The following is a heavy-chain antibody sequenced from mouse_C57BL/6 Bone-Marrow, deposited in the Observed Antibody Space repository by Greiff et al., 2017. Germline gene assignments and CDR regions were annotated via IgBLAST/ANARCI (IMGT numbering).Heavy chain of an antibody. D-gene: IGHD2-3*01. CDR3: ARFYDGDYPCYYDY. CDR1: GYTFTSYW. J-gene: IGHJ2*01. V-gene: IGHV1-55*01. CDR2: IYPGSGST. Sequence: QVQLQQPGAELVKPGASVKMSCKASGYTFTSYWITWVKQRPGQGLEWIGDIYPGSGSTNYNEKFKSKATLTVDTCSGKAYMQLSSLTFEGSAIXDCARFYDGDYPCYYDYWGQGTTLTVSS.